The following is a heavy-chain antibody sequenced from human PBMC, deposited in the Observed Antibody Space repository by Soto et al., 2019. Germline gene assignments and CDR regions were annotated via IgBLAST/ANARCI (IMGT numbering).Heavy chain of an antibody. D-gene: IGHD3-3*01. V-gene: IGHV3-21*01. Sequence: EVQLVESGGGLVKPGGSLRLSCAASGFTFSSYSMNWVRQAPGKGLEWVSSISSSSSYIYYADSVKGRFTISRDNAKNSLYLQMNSLRAEDTAVYYCARGTITIFGVAPPYGYWGQGTLVTVSS. CDR2: ISSSSSYI. CDR3: ARGTITIFGVAPPYGY. CDR1: GFTFSSYS. J-gene: IGHJ4*02.